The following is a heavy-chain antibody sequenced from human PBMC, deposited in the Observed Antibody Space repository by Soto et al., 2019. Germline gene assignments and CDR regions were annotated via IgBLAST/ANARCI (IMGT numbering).Heavy chain of an antibody. D-gene: IGHD3-3*01. CDR3: ARGHYDFWSPAWFDP. J-gene: IGHJ5*02. Sequence: PGASLKISCKGSGYSFTIYWISWVRQMPGKGLEWMGRIDPSDSYTNYSPSFQGHVTISADKSISTAYLQWSSLKASDTAMYYCARGHYDFWSPAWFDPWGQGTLVTVSS. CDR2: IDPSDSYT. V-gene: IGHV5-10-1*01. CDR1: GYSFTIYW.